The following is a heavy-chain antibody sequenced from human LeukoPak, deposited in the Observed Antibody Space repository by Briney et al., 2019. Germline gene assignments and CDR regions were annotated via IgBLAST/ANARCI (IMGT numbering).Heavy chain of an antibody. CDR3: AQEIRPNDY. CDR1: GLTFSSHA. D-gene: IGHD4-17*01. Sequence: GGSLRLSCAASGLTFSSHAMSWVRQAPGKGLGWVSAITISGDNTLYADSVKGRFTISRDNSKNTLYLQRNSLRVGDTAAYYCAQEIRPNDYWGQGTLVTVSS. V-gene: IGHV3-23*01. CDR2: ITISGDNT. J-gene: IGHJ4*02.